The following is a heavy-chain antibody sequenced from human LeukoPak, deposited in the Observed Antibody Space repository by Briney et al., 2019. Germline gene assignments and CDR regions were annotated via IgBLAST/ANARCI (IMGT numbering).Heavy chain of an antibody. CDR2: IWYDGSNK. Sequence: GGSLRLSCAVSGFTFSTYGMSWVRQAPGKGLEWVAVIWYDGSNKYYADSVKGRFTISRDNSKNTLYLQMNSLRAEDTAMYYCARDYYDSSGYYTALLGYWGQGTLVTVSS. V-gene: IGHV3-33*08. CDR3: ARDYYDSSGYYTALLGY. D-gene: IGHD3-22*01. CDR1: GFTFSTYG. J-gene: IGHJ4*02.